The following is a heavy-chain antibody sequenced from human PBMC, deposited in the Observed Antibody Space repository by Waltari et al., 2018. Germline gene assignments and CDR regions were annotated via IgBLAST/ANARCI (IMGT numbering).Heavy chain of an antibody. CDR1: GFSFSTYW. CDR2: INQDGSKK. Sequence: EVQLVESGGGLVEPGGSLRLSCVASGFSFSTYWMSWVRQAPGKGRGWVADINQDGSKKYYMGSMKGRFTISRDNAKSSVYLEMNSLRGDDTAVYYCARDWEGERPNFDYWGQGILVTVSS. CDR3: ARDWEGERPNFDY. J-gene: IGHJ4*02. D-gene: IGHD1-26*01. V-gene: IGHV3-7*01.